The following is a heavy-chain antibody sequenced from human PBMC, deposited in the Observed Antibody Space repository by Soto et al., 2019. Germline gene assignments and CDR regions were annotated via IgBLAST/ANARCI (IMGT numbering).Heavy chain of an antibody. CDR3: ARGLGYSDYVFDY. CDR2: IIPMLGIT. Sequence: QVQLVQSGAEVKKPGSSVKVSCKVSGGTLSSYNFSWVRKAPGQGLEWMGRIIPMLGITNYAPKFQGRVTITAAKPTSTGYMELSSLPSEDTAVDYCARGLGYSDYVFDYWGQGTLVTVSS. V-gene: IGHV1-69*02. J-gene: IGHJ4*02. CDR1: GGTLSSYN. D-gene: IGHD4-17*01.